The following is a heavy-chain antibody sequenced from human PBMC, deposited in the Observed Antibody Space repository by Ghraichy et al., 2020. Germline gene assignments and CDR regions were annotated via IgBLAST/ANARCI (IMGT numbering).Heavy chain of an antibody. J-gene: IGHJ4*02. V-gene: IGHV4-34*01. CDR1: GGSFSGYY. D-gene: IGHD6-13*01. CDR3: ARLRGIAAAGTPVGY. Sequence: SETLSLTCAVYGGSFSGYYWSWIRQPPGKGLEWIGEINHSGSTNYNPSLKSRVTISVDTSKNQFSLKLSSVTAADTAVYYCARLRGIAAAGTPVGYWGQGTLVTVSS. CDR2: INHSGST.